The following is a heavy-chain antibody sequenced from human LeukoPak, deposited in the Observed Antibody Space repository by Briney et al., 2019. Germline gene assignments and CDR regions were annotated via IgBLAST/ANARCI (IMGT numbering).Heavy chain of an antibody. CDR3: AKEIYSGWYVNDAFDI. Sequence: ASVKVSCKVSGYTLTELSMHWVRQAPGKGLEWMGGFDPEDGETIYAQKFQGRVTMTEDTSTDTAYMELSSLRSEDTAVYYCAKEIYSGWYVNDAFDIWGQGTMVTVSS. V-gene: IGHV1-24*01. J-gene: IGHJ3*02. D-gene: IGHD6-19*01. CDR1: GYTLTELS. CDR2: FDPEDGET.